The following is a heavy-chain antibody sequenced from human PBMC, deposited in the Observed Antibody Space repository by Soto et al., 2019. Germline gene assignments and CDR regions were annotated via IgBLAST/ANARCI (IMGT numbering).Heavy chain of an antibody. CDR1: GWSFSGYY. J-gene: IGHJ4*02. CDR2: INHSGST. CDR3: ARDKITGLFDY. D-gene: IGHD2-8*02. Sequence: PSETLSLTCAFYGWSFSGYYWTWIRQPPGTGLEWIGEINHSGSTNYNPSLKSRVTISVDTSKNQFSLKLTSVTAADTAVYYCARDKITGLFDYWGQGTLVPVSS. V-gene: IGHV4-34*01.